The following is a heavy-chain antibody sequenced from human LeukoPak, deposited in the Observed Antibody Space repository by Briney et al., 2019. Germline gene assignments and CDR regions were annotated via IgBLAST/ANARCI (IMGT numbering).Heavy chain of an antibody. J-gene: IGHJ3*02. D-gene: IGHD3-22*01. CDR2: IWYGGSNK. V-gene: IGHV3-33*06. CDR3: AKDRYYDPSAYSSSAYAFDI. CDR1: GFTFSSYG. Sequence: GRSLRLSCAASGFTFSSYGMHWVRQAPGKGLEWVAVIWYGGSNKYYADSVKGRFTISRDNSKNTLYLQMNSLRAEDTAVYFCAKDRYYDPSAYSSSAYAFDIWGQGTMVTVSS.